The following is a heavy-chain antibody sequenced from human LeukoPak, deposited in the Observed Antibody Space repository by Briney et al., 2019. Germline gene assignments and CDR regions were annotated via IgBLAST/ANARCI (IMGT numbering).Heavy chain of an antibody. D-gene: IGHD3-10*01. CDR1: GFTFSSYS. J-gene: IGHJ4*02. V-gene: IGHV3-21*04. Sequence: PGGSLRLSCAASGFTFSSYSMNWVRQAPGKGLEWVSSISSSSSYIYYADSVKGRFTISRDNSKNTLYLQMNSLRAEDTAVYYCAKDPAGPLTTMAGKGGYFDYWGQGTLVAVSS. CDR2: ISSSSSYI. CDR3: AKDPAGPLTTMAGKGGYFDY.